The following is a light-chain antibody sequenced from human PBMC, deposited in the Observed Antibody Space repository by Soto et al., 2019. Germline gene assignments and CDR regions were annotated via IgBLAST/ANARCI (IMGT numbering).Light chain of an antibody. CDR2: KAS. CDR1: QSISSW. CDR3: QQCNSYPLT. Sequence: DIQMTQSPSTLSASVGDRVTITCRASQSISSWLAWYQQKPGKAPKLLIYKASSLESGVPSRFSGSGSGTEFTLTISSLQPDDFATYYCQQCNSYPLTLGGGTKVEIK. J-gene: IGKJ4*01. V-gene: IGKV1-5*03.